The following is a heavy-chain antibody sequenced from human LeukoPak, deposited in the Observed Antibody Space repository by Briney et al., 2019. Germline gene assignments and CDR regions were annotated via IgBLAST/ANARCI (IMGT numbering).Heavy chain of an antibody. V-gene: IGHV3-53*01. CDR3: ARYHTALNY. J-gene: IGHJ4*02. D-gene: IGHD5-18*01. CDR1: GFSVSSDY. Sequence: PGGSLRLSCVASGFSVSSDYMTWVRQAPGKGLEWVSVLYSVGSTYYADSVKGRFTISRDNSKNTLYLQMNNLRVEDTAVYYCARYHTALNYWGQGTLVTASS. CDR2: LYSVGST.